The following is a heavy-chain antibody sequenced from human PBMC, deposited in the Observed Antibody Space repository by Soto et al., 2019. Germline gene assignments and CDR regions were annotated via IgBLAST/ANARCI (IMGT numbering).Heavy chain of an antibody. J-gene: IGHJ4*02. CDR3: AKDKSATFGYFDY. Sequence: GGSLRLSCVASGFTFSSYGMHWVRQAPGKGLEWVALMAYDGNNKYYADSVTGRFTISRDNSKNTLYLQMNSLRAEDTAVYYCAKDKSATFGYFDYWGQGTLVIVSS. CDR1: GFTFSSYG. CDR2: MAYDGNNK. D-gene: IGHD3-10*02. V-gene: IGHV3-30*18.